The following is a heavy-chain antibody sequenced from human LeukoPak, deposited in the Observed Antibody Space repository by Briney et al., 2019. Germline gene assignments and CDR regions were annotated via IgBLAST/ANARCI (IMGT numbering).Heavy chain of an antibody. J-gene: IGHJ4*02. D-gene: IGHD6-6*01. CDR1: GGSTSSDY. Sequence: SETLSLTCTVSGGSTSSDYWSWIRQPPGKGLEWIGYLHYRGNTNHNSSLKSRMTISLDTSRNQFSLRLSSVTAADTAIYFCARESSTSQTNLFDSWGQGTLVTVSS. CDR3: ARESSTSQTNLFDS. V-gene: IGHV4-59*01. CDR2: LHYRGNT.